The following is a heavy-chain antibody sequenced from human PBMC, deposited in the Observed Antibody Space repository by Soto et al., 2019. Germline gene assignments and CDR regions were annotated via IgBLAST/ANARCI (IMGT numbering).Heavy chain of an antibody. D-gene: IGHD6-19*01. CDR2: INDSTGT. V-gene: IGHV4-34*01. J-gene: IGHJ4*02. CDR1: GGSFTGYY. CDR3: ARLSIRIAVAGQDFDY. Sequence: PSETLSLTCAVSGGSFTGYYWNWIRQPPGKGLEWVGEINDSTGTSYNPALKSRLTISMDTSRNQFSLRLTSVTAADTAVYYCARLSIRIAVAGQDFDYWGQGTLVTVSS.